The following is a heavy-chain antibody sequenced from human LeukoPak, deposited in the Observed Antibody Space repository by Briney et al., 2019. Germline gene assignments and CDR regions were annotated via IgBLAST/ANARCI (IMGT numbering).Heavy chain of an antibody. CDR1: GGSFSGYY. Sequence: SETLSLTCAVYGGSFSGYYWSWIRQPPGKGLEWIGHIYTSGSTNYNPSLKSRVTISVDSSKNQFSLKLSSVTAADTAVYYCARSAPYYDSSGYYHYYYYYMDVWGKGTTVTVSS. V-gene: IGHV4-34*01. D-gene: IGHD3-22*01. CDR2: IYTSGST. CDR3: ARSAPYYDSSGYYHYYYYYMDV. J-gene: IGHJ6*03.